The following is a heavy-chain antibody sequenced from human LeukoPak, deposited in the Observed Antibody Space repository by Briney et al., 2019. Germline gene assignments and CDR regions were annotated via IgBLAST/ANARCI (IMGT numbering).Heavy chain of an antibody. CDR1: GYTFTGYY. J-gene: IGHJ5*02. CDR3: ASGRYCSGGSCPNWFDP. D-gene: IGHD2-15*01. Sequence: ASVKVSCKASGYTFTGYYMHWVRQAPGQGLGWMGRINPNSGGTNYAQKFQGRVTMTRDTSISTAYMELSRLRSDDTAVYYCASGRYCSGGSCPNWFDPWGQGTLVTVSS. CDR2: INPNSGGT. V-gene: IGHV1-2*06.